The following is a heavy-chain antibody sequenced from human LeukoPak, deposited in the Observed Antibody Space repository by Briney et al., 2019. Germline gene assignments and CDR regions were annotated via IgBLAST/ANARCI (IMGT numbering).Heavy chain of an antibody. V-gene: IGHV1-2*02. CDR2: INPNSGGT. CDR1: GYTFTGYY. Sequence: ASVKVSCKASGYTFTGYYMHWMRQAPGQGLEWMGWINPNSGGTKYAQKFQGRVTMTRDTSISTAYMELSRVRSDDTAVYYCARFTSGYYGYFDYWGQGTPVTVSS. CDR3: ARFTSGYYGYFDY. D-gene: IGHD3-22*01. J-gene: IGHJ4*02.